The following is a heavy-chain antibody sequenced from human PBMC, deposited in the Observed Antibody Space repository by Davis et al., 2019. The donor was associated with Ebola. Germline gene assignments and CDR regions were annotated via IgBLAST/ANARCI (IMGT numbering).Heavy chain of an antibody. Sequence: GSLRLSCAVYGGSFSGYYWSWIRQPPGKGLAWIGEIKHSGSTNYNPSLKSRVTISVDTSKNQFSLKLSSVTAADTAVYYCARGWDYDFWSGYYPPDYWGQGTLVTVSS. CDR2: IKHSGST. CDR1: GGSFSGYY. J-gene: IGHJ4*02. CDR3: ARGWDYDFWSGYYPPDY. D-gene: IGHD3-3*01. V-gene: IGHV4-34*01.